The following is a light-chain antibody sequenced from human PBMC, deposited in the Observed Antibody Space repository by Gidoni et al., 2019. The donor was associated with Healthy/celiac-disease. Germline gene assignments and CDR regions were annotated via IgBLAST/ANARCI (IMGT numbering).Light chain of an antibody. Sequence: DIVMTQSPASLAVSLGERATINCKSSQSVLYSSNNKNYFAWYQHKPGQPPKLLIYWASTRESGVPDRFSGSGSGTDFTLTISSLQAEDVAVYYCQQYYSTPMYTFGQGTKLEIK. CDR2: WAS. J-gene: IGKJ2*01. V-gene: IGKV4-1*01. CDR1: QSVLYSSNNKNY. CDR3: QQYYSTPMYT.